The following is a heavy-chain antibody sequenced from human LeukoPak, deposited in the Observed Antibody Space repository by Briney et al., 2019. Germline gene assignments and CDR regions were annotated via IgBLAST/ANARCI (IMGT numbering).Heavy chain of an antibody. V-gene: IGHV3-23*01. CDR2: ISGSGGST. J-gene: IGHJ4*02. CDR1: GFTFSSYA. CDR3: AKATPHHYYDSSGDFDY. D-gene: IGHD3-22*01. Sequence: GGSLRLSCAASGFTFSSYAMSWVRQAPGKGLEWASAISGSGGSTYYADSVKGRFTISRDNSKNTLYLQMNSLRAEDTAVYYCAKATPHHYYDSSGDFDYWGQGTLVTVSS.